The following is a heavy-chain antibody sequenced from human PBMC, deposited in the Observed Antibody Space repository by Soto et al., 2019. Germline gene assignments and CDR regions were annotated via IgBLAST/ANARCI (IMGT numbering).Heavy chain of an antibody. CDR2: ISGSGGST. J-gene: IGHJ3*02. CDR3: AKSIFYYDSSGYSWGRDAFDI. CDR1: GFTFSSYG. V-gene: IGHV3-23*01. D-gene: IGHD3-22*01. Sequence: PGGSLRLSCAASGFTFSSYGMHWVRQAPGKGLEWVSAISGSGGSTYYADSVKGRFTISRDNSKNTLYLQMNSLRAEDTAVYYCAKSIFYYDSSGYSWGRDAFDIWGQGTMVTVSS.